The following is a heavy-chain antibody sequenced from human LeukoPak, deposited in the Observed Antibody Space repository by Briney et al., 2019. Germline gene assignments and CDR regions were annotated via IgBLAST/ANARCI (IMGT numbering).Heavy chain of an antibody. CDR3: SRGMYYYGSGSYPIDY. D-gene: IGHD3-10*01. Sequence: GGSLRLSCAASGFTFSDYWMSWVRQAPGKGLEWVANIKQDGNEKYYVDSVKGRFTISRDNAKDSLYLQMNSPRAEDTAVYYCSRGMYYYGSGSYPIDYWGQGTLVTVSS. V-gene: IGHV3-7*01. CDR2: IKQDGNEK. J-gene: IGHJ4*02. CDR1: GFTFSDYW.